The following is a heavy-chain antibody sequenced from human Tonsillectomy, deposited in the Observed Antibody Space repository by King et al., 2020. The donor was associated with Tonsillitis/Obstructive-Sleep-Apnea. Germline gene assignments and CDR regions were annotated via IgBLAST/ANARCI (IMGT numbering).Heavy chain of an antibody. CDR1: GGSFIGYY. Sequence: VQLQQWGAGLLKPSETLSLTCAVYGGSFIGYYWSCIRQPPGKGLEWIWEINHSGSTNYNPSLKSRVTIAVEPSKNQFSLKLSSVTAADTAVYYCARVGSSSKRYYYMDVWGKGTTVTVSS. CDR3: ARVGSSSKRYYYMDV. J-gene: IGHJ6*03. V-gene: IGHV4-34*01. CDR2: INHSGST. D-gene: IGHD2-2*01.